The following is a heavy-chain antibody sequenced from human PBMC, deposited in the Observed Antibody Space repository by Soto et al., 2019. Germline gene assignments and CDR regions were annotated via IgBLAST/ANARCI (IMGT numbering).Heavy chain of an antibody. J-gene: IGHJ6*02. D-gene: IGHD2-15*01. CDR2: ISIYNGDT. V-gene: IGHV1-18*01. CDR3: ARAREYCSATRCYDPGLDV. Sequence: QAQLEQSGTEMRKPGASVKVSCKASGYPFGNFGVTWVRQAPGQGLEWLGWISIYNGDTNYAQEVQGRITMTTDTYASTAYLELTSLRSEDTAVYYCARAREYCSATRCYDPGLDVWGQGTTVIVSS. CDR1: GYPFGNFG.